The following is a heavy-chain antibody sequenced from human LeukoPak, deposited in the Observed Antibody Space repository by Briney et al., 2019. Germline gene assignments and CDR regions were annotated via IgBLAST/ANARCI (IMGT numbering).Heavy chain of an antibody. CDR2: ISGSGGAT. CDR1: GFTFSSYA. V-gene: IGHV3-23*01. Sequence: GGSLRLSCAASGFTFSSYAMTWVRQAPGKGLEWVSTISGSGGATYYADSVKGRFTISRDNSENTLYLQMSSLRAEDTAVYYCAKEEKDYYDSSGYYPIDSWGQGTLVTVSS. D-gene: IGHD3-22*01. CDR3: AKEEKDYYDSSGYYPIDS. J-gene: IGHJ4*02.